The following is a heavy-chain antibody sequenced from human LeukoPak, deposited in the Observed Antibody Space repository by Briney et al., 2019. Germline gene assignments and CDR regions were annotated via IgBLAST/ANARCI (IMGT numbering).Heavy chain of an antibody. CDR3: ARDDCSSTSCYGGFDY. J-gene: IGHJ4*02. CDR1: GFTFSSYA. Sequence: GGSLRLSCAASGFTFSSYAISWVRQAPGQGLEWMGGIIPIFGTANYAQKFQGRVTITADESTSTAYMELSSLRSEDTAVYYCARDDCSSTSCYGGFDYWGQGTLVTVSS. CDR2: IIPIFGTA. V-gene: IGHV1-69*01. D-gene: IGHD2-2*01.